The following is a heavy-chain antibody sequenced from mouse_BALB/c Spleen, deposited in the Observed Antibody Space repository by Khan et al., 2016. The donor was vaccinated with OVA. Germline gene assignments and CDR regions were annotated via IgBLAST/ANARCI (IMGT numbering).Heavy chain of an antibody. Sequence: QVQLKESGPGLVAPSQSLSITCTVSGFSLTSYGVHWVRQPPGKGMQWLGVILAGGSTNYNLALMYRLSIIKDNSKNHVFLQMISLQTDDTAMYNSSRNEDIWGEGTTLTVSS. J-gene: IGHJ2*01. CDR2: ILAGGST. CDR1: GFSLTSYG. V-gene: IGHV2-9*02. D-gene: IGHD1-3*01. CDR3: SRNEDI.